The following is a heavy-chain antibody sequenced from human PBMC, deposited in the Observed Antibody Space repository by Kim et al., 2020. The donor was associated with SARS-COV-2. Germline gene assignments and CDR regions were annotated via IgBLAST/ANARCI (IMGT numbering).Heavy chain of an antibody. D-gene: IGHD2-15*01. V-gene: IGHV1-3*01. CDR3: ARDRFLVPDCSGGSCYGSFDP. J-gene: IGHJ5*02. CDR2: INAGNGNT. Sequence: ASVKVSCKASGYTFTSYAMHWVRQAPGQRLEWMGWINAGNGNTKYSQKFQGRVTITRDTSASTAYMELSSLRSEDTAVYYCARDRFLVPDCSGGSCYGSFDPWGQGTLVTVSS. CDR1: GYTFTSYA.